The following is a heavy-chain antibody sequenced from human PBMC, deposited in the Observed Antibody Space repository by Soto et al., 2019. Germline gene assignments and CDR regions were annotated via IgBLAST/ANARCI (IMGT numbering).Heavy chain of an antibody. V-gene: IGHV4-38-2*02. CDR2: RYSTGTT. J-gene: IGHJ5*02. CDR1: GYSINSGHI. D-gene: IGHD1-1*01. CDR3: VARATVVNSPWFDP. Sequence: SETLSLTRTVSGYSINSGHIWCWARRPPGQGLEWIGSRYSTGTTYYNPSLRRRVKMSVDTSKNQLSLVLRSVTAADTAVYYCVARATVVNSPWFDPWGQGTQVTVS.